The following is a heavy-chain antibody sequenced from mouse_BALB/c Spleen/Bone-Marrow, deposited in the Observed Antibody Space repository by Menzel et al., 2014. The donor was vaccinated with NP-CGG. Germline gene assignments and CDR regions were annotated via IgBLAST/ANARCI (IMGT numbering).Heavy chain of an antibody. CDR1: GYSFTGYT. CDR2: INPCNGGT. J-gene: IGHJ4*01. Sequence: EVQLQQSGPELVKPGASMQISCKAYGYSFTGYTMNWVKQSHGENLEWIGLINPCNGGTRYNQKFKGKATLTVDKSSSTTYMELLSLTSEDSAVYYCARPGTYSGNEHYAMDYWGQGTSGTVSS. D-gene: IGHD2-10*01. CDR3: ARPGTYSGNEHYAMDY. V-gene: IGHV1-18*01.